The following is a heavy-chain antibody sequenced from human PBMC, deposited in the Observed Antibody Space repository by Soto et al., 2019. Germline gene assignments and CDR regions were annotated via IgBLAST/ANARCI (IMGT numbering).Heavy chain of an antibody. J-gene: IGHJ4*02. D-gene: IGHD6-19*01. V-gene: IGHV3-74*01. CDR3: AVAVAGPTAIGY. Sequence: EVQLVESGGGLVQPGGSLRLSCAASGFTFSIYWMHWVRQAPGKGLVWVSRINSDGSSTSYADSVKGRFTISRDNAKNTLYLQRNSLRAEDTAVYYCAVAVAGPTAIGYWGQGTLVPVSS. CDR2: INSDGSST. CDR1: GFTFSIYW.